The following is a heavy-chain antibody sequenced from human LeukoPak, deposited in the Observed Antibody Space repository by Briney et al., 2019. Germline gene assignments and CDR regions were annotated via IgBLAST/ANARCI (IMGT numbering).Heavy chain of an antibody. CDR3: ATETNGRHYDY. CDR2: IGPTGSDR. D-gene: IGHD1-14*01. V-gene: IGHV3-21*06. CDR1: GLTFSTSG. J-gene: IGHJ4*02. Sequence: GGSLRLSCTASGLTFSTSGSNWVRQAPGKGLEWVASIGPTGSDRYHADSIKGRFTISRDNANNFLYLQMNSLRAEDTAVYYCATETNGRHYDYWGQGTLLTVSS.